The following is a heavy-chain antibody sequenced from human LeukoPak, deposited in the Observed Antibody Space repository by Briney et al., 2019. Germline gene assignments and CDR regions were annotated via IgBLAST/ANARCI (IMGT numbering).Heavy chain of an antibody. CDR2: IYYSGST. V-gene: IGHV4-39*01. CDR3: ARHSSGWYSNAFDI. CDR1: GGSISSSSYY. D-gene: IGHD6-19*01. Sequence: SETLSLTCTVSGGSISSSSYYWGWVRQPPGKGLEWIGSIYYSGSTYCNPSLKSRVTISVDTSKNQFSLKLSSVTAADTAVYYCARHSSGWYSNAFDIWGQGTMVTVSS. J-gene: IGHJ3*02.